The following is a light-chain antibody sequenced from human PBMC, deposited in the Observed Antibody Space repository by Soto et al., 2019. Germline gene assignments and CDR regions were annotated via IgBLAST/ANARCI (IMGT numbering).Light chain of an antibody. V-gene: IGKV3-15*01. CDR1: QSVRSN. CDR3: QQYNEWPPFT. Sequence: EIVMTQSPATLSVSPGERATLSCRANQSVRSNLAWYQQKPGQAPRLVIYAASTRATGIPDRFSGSVSGTEFTLTISSLQSEDFAVHYCQQYNEWPPFTFGQGTRLEI. J-gene: IGKJ5*01. CDR2: AAS.